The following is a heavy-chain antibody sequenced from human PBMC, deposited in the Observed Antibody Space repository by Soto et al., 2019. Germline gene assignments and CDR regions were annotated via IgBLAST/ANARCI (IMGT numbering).Heavy chain of an antibody. CDR2: ISSSGGSA. J-gene: IGHJ4*02. CDR1: GFTFSSYG. D-gene: IGHD1-7*01. V-gene: IGHV3-23*01. CDR3: ARGANSPSY. Sequence: EVQLLESGGGLVQPGGSLRLSCAASGFTFSSYGMSWVRQAPGKGLEWVSAISSSGGSAYYADSVKGRFTISRDNSKNTMYLQMNSLRAEETEVYYCARGANSPSYWGQGTLVTVSS.